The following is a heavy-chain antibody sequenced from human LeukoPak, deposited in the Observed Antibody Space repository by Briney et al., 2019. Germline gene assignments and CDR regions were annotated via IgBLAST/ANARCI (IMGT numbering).Heavy chain of an antibody. D-gene: IGHD4-17*01. V-gene: IGHV4-31*03. Sequence: SQTLSLTCTVSGGSISSGGYYWSWIRQHPGKGLEWIVYIYYSGSTYYNPSLKSRVTISVDTSKNQFSLKLNSVTAADTAVYYCARGGLSTVYWNFDLWGRGTLVTVSS. CDR2: IYYSGST. CDR3: ARGGLSTVYWNFDL. J-gene: IGHJ2*01. CDR1: GGSISSGGYY.